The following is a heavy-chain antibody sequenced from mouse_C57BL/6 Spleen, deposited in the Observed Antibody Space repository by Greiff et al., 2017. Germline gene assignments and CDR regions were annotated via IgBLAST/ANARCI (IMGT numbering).Heavy chain of an antibody. J-gene: IGHJ2*01. V-gene: IGHV1-42*01. D-gene: IGHD2-3*01. Sequence: EVQLQQSGPELVKPGASVKISCKASGYSFTGYYMNWVKQSPEKSLEWIGEINPSTGGTTYNQKFKAKATLTVDKSSSTAYMQLKSLTSEDSAVYYCARHIYDGYFVYFDYWGQGTTLTVSS. CDR2: INPSTGGT. CDR1: GYSFTGYY. CDR3: ARHIYDGYFVYFDY.